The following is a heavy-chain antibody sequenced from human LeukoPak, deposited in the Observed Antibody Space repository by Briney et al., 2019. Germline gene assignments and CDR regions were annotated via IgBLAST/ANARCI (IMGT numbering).Heavy chain of an antibody. V-gene: IGHV3-7*01. Sequence: ETGGSLRLSCAASGFTFSNYWMSWVRQAPGKGLEGVANIKQDGSEKYYVDSVKGRFTISRDNAKKSLYLQMNSLRAEDTAVFYCARGRTTVTIQPHFFDAWGQGTLVTVSS. J-gene: IGHJ4*02. D-gene: IGHD4-17*01. CDR1: GFTFSNYW. CDR3: ARGRTTVTIQPHFFDA. CDR2: IKQDGSEK.